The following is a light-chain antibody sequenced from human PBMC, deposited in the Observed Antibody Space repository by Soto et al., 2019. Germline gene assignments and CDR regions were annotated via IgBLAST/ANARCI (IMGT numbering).Light chain of an antibody. Sequence: EIVLTQSPAPLSLSPGERATLSCRASQSVGTSLAWYQQKPGQAPRLLMYDSSKRATDIPARFSGSGSGTDFTLTISSLEPEDFAVYYCQQRSIWPPAFGGGTKVEIK. CDR1: QSVGTS. V-gene: IGKV3-11*01. J-gene: IGKJ4*01. CDR2: DSS. CDR3: QQRSIWPPA.